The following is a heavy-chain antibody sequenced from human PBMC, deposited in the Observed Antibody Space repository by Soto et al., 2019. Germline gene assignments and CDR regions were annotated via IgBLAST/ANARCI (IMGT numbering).Heavy chain of an antibody. Sequence: QVQLQESGPGLVKPSGTLSLTCPAHAGSISGSNWCSWVRHPPGKGLGWIGELNHRGGTNYNPSLKIRVTISVDKSKNQFSLKLSSVTAADMAVYYCASRFLEWLLAFDIWGQGTMVTVSS. D-gene: IGHD3-3*01. V-gene: IGHV4-4*02. CDR1: AGSISGSNW. CDR2: LNHRGGT. J-gene: IGHJ3*02. CDR3: ASRFLEWLLAFDI.